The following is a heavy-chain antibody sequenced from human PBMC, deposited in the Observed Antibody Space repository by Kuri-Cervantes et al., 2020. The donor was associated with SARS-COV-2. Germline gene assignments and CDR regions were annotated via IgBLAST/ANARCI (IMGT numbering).Heavy chain of an antibody. J-gene: IGHJ4*02. CDR3: TRGDFWSGYYLDY. D-gene: IGHD3-3*01. CDR2: IKSKTDGGTT. V-gene: IGHV3-15*01. CDR1: GFTFSNAW. Sequence: GGSLRLSCAASGFTFSNAWMIWVRQAPGKGLEWVGRIKSKTDGGTTDYAAPVKGRFTISRDDSKSIAYLQMNSLKTEDTAVYYCTRGDFWSGYYLDYWGQGTLVTVSS.